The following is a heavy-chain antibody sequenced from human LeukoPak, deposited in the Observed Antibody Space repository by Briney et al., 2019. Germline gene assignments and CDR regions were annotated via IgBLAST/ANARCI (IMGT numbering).Heavy chain of an antibody. J-gene: IGHJ6*02. CDR2: IYYSGST. V-gene: IGHV4-31*03. D-gene: IGHD4-11*01. Sequence: PSQTLSLTCTVSGGSISSGGYDWSWLRHHPGKGLEWIGYIYYSGSTYYNPSLKSRVTISVDTSKNHFSLKLSSVTAAGTAVYDGARHDYSIGYYYYVMDVWGQGTTVTVSS. CDR3: ARHDYSIGYYYYVMDV. CDR1: GGSISSGGYD.